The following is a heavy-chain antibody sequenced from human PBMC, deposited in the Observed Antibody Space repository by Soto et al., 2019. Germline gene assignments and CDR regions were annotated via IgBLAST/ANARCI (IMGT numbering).Heavy chain of an antibody. CDR1: GFTFSSYA. V-gene: IGHV3-23*01. J-gene: IGHJ4*02. Sequence: GGSLRLSCAASGFTFSSYAMSWVRQAPGKGLEWVSAISGSGGSTYYADSVKGRFTISRDNSKNTLYLQINSLRAEDTAVYYYAKDLDTAMVPRGYWGQGTLVTVSS. D-gene: IGHD5-18*01. CDR2: ISGSGGST. CDR3: AKDLDTAMVPRGY.